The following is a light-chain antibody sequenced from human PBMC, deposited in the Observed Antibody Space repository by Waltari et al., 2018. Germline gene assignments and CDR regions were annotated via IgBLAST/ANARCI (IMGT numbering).Light chain of an antibody. Sequence: DIQLTQSPSFLSASVGDRVTITCRASQGMSSDLAWYQHKPGRAPKLPIYDASTLQGGVPSRFSGSASDTEFTLTISSLQPEDFATYYCQQYYRYPPVTFGQGTRLEIK. V-gene: IGKV1-9*01. CDR2: DAS. CDR3: QQYYRYPPVT. J-gene: IGKJ5*01. CDR1: QGMSSD.